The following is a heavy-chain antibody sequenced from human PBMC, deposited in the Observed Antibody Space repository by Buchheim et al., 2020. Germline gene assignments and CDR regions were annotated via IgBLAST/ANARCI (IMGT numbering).Heavy chain of an antibody. J-gene: IGHJ5*02. CDR1: GFTFSSYG. V-gene: IGHV3-30*18. D-gene: IGHD3-10*01. Sequence: QVQLVESGGGVVQPGRSLRLSCAASGFTFSSYGMHWVRQAPGKGLEWVAVISYDGSNKFYADSVKGRFTISRDNSKNTLSLQMNSLRAEDTAVYYCAKDLRGYALVGGFDHWGQGTL. CDR2: ISYDGSNK. CDR3: AKDLRGYALVGGFDH.